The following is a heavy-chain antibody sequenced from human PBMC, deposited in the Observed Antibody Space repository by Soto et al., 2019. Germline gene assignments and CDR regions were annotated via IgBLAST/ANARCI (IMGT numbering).Heavy chain of an antibody. D-gene: IGHD1-7*01. CDR3: ARESGENWSYEAY. CDR2: VSPSGHT. CDR1: GGAMSSYS. V-gene: IGHV4-4*07. J-gene: IGHJ4*02. Sequence: SETLSLTRTVPGGAMSSYSWNWIRQPAGRGLEWIGRVSPSGHTQYRPSFESRVTISVDMSTNQFFLELRYVTAADTAVYYCARESGENWSYEAYWGQGTQVTVS.